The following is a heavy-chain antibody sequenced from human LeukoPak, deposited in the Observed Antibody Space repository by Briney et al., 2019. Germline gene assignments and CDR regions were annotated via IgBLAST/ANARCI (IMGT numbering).Heavy chain of an antibody. CDR3: ASPRGYSGYDLYYFDY. CDR1: GGTFSSYA. D-gene: IGHD5-12*01. CDR2: IILILGIA. Sequence: SVKVSCKASGGTFSSYAISWVRQAPGQGLEWMGGIILILGIANYAQKFQGRVTITADKSTSTAYMELSSLRSEDTAVYYCASPRGYSGYDLYYFDYWGRGTLVTVSS. V-gene: IGHV1-69*10. J-gene: IGHJ4*02.